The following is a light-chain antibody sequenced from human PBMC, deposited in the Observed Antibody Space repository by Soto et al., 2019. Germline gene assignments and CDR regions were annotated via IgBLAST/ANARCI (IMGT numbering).Light chain of an antibody. J-gene: IGLJ2*01. V-gene: IGLV2-23*03. CDR2: EGS. CDR1: SSDVGSYNL. Sequence: QSVLTQPASVSGSPGRSIPIPCTGPSSDVGSYNLVSWYQQHPGKAPKLMIYEGSKRPSGVSNRFSGSKSGNTASLTISGLQAEDEADYYCCSYAGSSTFRVFGGGTKLTVL. CDR3: CSYAGSSTFRV.